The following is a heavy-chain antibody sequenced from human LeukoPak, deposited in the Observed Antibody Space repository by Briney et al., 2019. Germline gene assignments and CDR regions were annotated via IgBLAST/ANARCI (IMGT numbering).Heavy chain of an antibody. J-gene: IGHJ4*02. CDR3: ARDQGWESPHYLAS. Sequence: PGRSLRLSCAASGFTFSSYAMHWVRQAPGKGLEWVAVISYDGSNKYYADSVKGRFTISRDNSKNTLYLQMNSLRAEDTAVYYCARDQGWESPHYLASGGRGPRVTAPS. CDR1: GFTFSSYA. V-gene: IGHV3-30*04. CDR2: ISYDGSNK. D-gene: IGHD1-26*01.